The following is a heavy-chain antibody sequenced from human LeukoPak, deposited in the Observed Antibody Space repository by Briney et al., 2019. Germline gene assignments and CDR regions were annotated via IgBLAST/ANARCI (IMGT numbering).Heavy chain of an antibody. D-gene: IGHD3-22*01. CDR3: ARGGYYDSSDDY. CDR2: ISWNSGSI. V-gene: IGHV3-9*01. CDR1: GFTFDNYA. Sequence: PGRSLRLSCAASGFTFDNYAMHWVRQVPGKGLEWVSRISWNSGSIDHADSVKGRFSISRDNAKNSLYLQMNSLRAEDTAVYYCARGGYYDSSDDYWGQGTLVTVSS. J-gene: IGHJ4*02.